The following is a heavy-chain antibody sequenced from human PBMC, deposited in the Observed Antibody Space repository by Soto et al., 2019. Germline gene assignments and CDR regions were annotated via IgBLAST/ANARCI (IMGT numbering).Heavy chain of an antibody. CDR3: ARRTWGMDV. D-gene: IGHD2-8*01. V-gene: IGHV4-4*02. Sequence: QVQLQESGPGLVKPSGTLSLTCAVSGASISSSHWWSWVRQPPGKGLEWIGEIYHIGHTNYNPSLASRVTISVDKSKNQFSLRLSSVTAADTAVYYCARRTWGMDVWGQGTTVIVSS. CDR2: IYHIGHT. CDR1: GASISSSHW. J-gene: IGHJ6*02.